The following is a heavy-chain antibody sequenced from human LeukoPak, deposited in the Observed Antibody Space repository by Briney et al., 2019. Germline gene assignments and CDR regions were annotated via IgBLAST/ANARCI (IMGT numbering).Heavy chain of an antibody. V-gene: IGHV3-48*03. CDR2: ISSSGSTI. D-gene: IGHD2-2*01. J-gene: IGHJ4*02. Sequence: PGGSLRLSCAASGFTFSMYEMNWVRQAPGKGLEWVSYISSSGSTIYYADSVKGRFTISRDNAKKSLSLQMNSLRAEDTAVYYCARVTSYLHYFDNWGQGTLVTVSS. CDR3: ARVTSYLHYFDN. CDR1: GFTFSMYE.